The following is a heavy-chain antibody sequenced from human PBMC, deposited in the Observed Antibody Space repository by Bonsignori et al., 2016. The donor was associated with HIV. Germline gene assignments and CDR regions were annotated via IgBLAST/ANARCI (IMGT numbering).Heavy chain of an antibody. J-gene: IGHJ4*02. CDR2: IYYSGST. V-gene: IGHV4-59*01. CDR3: ARGEHGYINPIFDY. CDR1: GGSISSYY. Sequence: SETLSLTCTVSGGSISSYYWSWIRQPPGKGLEWIGYIYYSGSTNYNPSLKSRVTISVDTSKNQFSLKLSSVTAADTAVYYCARGEHGYINPIFDYWGQGTLVTVSS. D-gene: IGHD5-24*01.